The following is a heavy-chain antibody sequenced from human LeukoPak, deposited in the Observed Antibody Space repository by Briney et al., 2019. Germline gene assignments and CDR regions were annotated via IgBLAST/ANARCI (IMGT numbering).Heavy chain of an antibody. Sequence: PSETLSLTCTVSGGSISSYYWSWIRQPAGKGLEWIGRIYTSGSTNHNPSLKSRVTMSVDTSKNQFSLKLSSVTAADTAVYYCARAVHSSPATLCYFDYWGQGTLVTVSS. V-gene: IGHV4-4*07. CDR2: IYTSGST. CDR3: ARAVHSSPATLCYFDY. J-gene: IGHJ4*02. D-gene: IGHD6-6*01. CDR1: GGSISSYY.